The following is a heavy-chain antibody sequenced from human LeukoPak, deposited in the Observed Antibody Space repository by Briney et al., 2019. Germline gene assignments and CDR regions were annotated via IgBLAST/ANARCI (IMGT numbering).Heavy chain of an antibody. CDR2: ISGGGGTT. CDR1: GFAFSNYA. D-gene: IGHD6-19*01. Sequence: PGGSLRLSCAASGFAFSNYAMNWVRQAPGWGLEWVSTISGGGGTTHYADSVKGRFIISRDNSKNTLYLQMNSLRVEDTAVYYCTRGHSSGWYYFDYWGHGTLVTVSS. V-gene: IGHV3-23*01. J-gene: IGHJ4*01. CDR3: TRGHSSGWYYFDY.